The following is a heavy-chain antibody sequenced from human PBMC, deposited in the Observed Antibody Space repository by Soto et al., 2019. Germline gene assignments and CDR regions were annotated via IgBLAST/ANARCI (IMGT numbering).Heavy chain of an antibody. CDR1: GYTFTSYG. V-gene: IGHV1-18*01. J-gene: IGHJ4*02. CDR2: ISAYNGNT. Sequence: QVQLVQSGAEVKKPGASVKVSCKASGYTFTSYGISWVRQAPGQGLEWMGWISAYNGNTKYAQKRQGRVTMTTDTTTSTDDMELRSLRSDDTAVYYCAREPNYFDYWGQGTLVTVSS. CDR3: AREPNYFDY.